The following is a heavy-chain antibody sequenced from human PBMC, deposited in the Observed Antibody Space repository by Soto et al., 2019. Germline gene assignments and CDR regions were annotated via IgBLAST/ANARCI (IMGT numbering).Heavy chain of an antibody. D-gene: IGHD3-3*01. CDR1: GFTFSDAW. Sequence: GGSLRLSCAASGFTFSDAWMSWVRQAPGKGLEWVGRIKSKTDGGTTDYAAPVKGRFTISRDDSKNTLYLQMNSLKTEDTAVYYCTKDGFWSGHFDYWGQGTLVTVSS. CDR2: IKSKTDGGTT. CDR3: TKDGFWSGHFDY. J-gene: IGHJ4*02. V-gene: IGHV3-15*01.